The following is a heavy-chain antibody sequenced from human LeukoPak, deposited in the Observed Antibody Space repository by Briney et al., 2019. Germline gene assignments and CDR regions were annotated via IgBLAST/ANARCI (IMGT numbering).Heavy chain of an antibody. CDR1: GFTFSSYA. D-gene: IGHD6-19*01. CDR3: AKEIGSSTFFDY. V-gene: IGHV3-23*01. J-gene: IGHJ4*02. Sequence: GGSLRLSCAASGFTFSSYAMSWVRQAPGKGLEWVSHITGSGRNTYYADSVKGRSTVSRDNSKSTMYLQMNSLRADDTAVYYCAKEIGSSTFFDYWGQGTRVTVSS. CDR2: ITGSGRNT.